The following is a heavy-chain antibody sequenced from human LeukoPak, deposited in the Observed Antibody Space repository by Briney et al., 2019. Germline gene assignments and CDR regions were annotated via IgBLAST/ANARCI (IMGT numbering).Heavy chain of an antibody. D-gene: IGHD2-15*01. Sequence: PGGSLRLSCAASGFTFSSYGMHWLRQAPGKGREWVAVIWYDGSNKYYADSVKGRFTISRDNSKNTLYLQMNSLRAEDTAVYYCATDVDCSGGSCDPYWGQGTLVTVSS. CDR1: GFTFSSYG. CDR2: IWYDGSNK. CDR3: ATDVDCSGGSCDPY. V-gene: IGHV3-33*01. J-gene: IGHJ4*02.